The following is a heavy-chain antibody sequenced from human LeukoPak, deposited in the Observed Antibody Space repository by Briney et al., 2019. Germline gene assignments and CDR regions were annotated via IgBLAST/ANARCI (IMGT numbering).Heavy chain of an antibody. D-gene: IGHD3-10*01. CDR1: GYTFTGYY. CDR2: INPNSGGT. J-gene: IGHJ4*02. CDR3: ARESKVRGVSFDY. V-gene: IGHV1-2*06. Sequence: ASVKVSCKASGYTFTGYYMHWVRQAPGQGLEWMGRINPNSGGTNYAQKFQGRVTMTRDTSISTAYMELSRLRSDDTAVYYCARESKVRGVSFDYWGQGTLVTVSS.